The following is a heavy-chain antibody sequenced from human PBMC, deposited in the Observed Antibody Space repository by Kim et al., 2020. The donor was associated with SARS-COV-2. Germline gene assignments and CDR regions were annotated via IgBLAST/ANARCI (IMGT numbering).Heavy chain of an antibody. Sequence: SETLSLTCTVSGGSISSYSWSWIRQPPGKGLEWIAYTSYSGSTNYNPSLKSRVTISVDTSKNQFSLKLNSVTAADTAVYYCAGDRIGYCSSTSCSLHFDSWGQGTLVTVSS. CDR2: TSYSGST. CDR1: GGSISSYS. D-gene: IGHD2-2*01. V-gene: IGHV4-59*01. J-gene: IGHJ4*02. CDR3: AGDRIGYCSSTSCSLHFDS.